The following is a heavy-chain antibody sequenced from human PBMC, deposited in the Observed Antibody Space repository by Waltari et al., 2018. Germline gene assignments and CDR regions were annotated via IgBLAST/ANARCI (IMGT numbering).Heavy chain of an antibody. Sequence: VQLQESGPGLVKPSQTLSLTCTVSGGSISSGDYYWSWIRPPPGKGLEWIGFIYYRGSTYYHPSVKSLVNISVDTSKHQFSLKLSSVTAADTAVYYWARARPGLVFDYWGQGTLVTVSS. V-gene: IGHV4-30-4*08. CDR1: GGSISSGDYY. D-gene: IGHD7-27*01. CDR3: ARARPGLVFDY. J-gene: IGHJ4*02. CDR2: IYYRGST.